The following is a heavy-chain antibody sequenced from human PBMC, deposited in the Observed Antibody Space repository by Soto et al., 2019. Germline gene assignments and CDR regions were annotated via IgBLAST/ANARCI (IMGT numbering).Heavy chain of an antibody. Sequence: QVQLVQSGAEVKKPGASVKVSCKAAGYTFTSYDINWVRQATGQGLEWMGWMNPNSGNTGYAQKFQGXXTXTXXTSRSTAYMELSSLRSEDTAVYYCSRGPRNWGVDYWGQGTLVTVSS. CDR1: GYTFTSYD. D-gene: IGHD7-27*01. V-gene: IGHV1-8*01. J-gene: IGHJ4*02. CDR2: MNPNSGNT. CDR3: SRGPRNWGVDY.